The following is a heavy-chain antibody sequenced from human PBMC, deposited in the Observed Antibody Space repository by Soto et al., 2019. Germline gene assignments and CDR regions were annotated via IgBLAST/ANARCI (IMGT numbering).Heavy chain of an antibody. J-gene: IGHJ4*02. V-gene: IGHV4-31*03. CDR3: ARGYDYGAPSDY. Sequence: TSETLSLTCTVSGGSISSGGYYWSWIRQHPGKGLEWIGYIYYSGSTYYNPSLKSRVTISVDTSKNQFSLKLSSVTAADTAVYYCARGYDYGAPSDYWGRGTLVTVSS. CDR1: GGSISSGGYY. CDR2: IYYSGST. D-gene: IGHD4-17*01.